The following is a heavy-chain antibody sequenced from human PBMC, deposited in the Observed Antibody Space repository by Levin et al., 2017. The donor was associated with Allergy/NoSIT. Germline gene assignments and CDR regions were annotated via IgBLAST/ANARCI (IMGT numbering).Heavy chain of an antibody. CDR2: IYYSGST. J-gene: IGHJ6*02. D-gene: IGHD5-18*01. CDR3: ARDRWLVDTAMVDLDRYYYYGMDV. Sequence: SETLSLTCTVSGGSISSGGYYWSWIRQHPGKGLEWIGYIYYSGSTYYNPSLKSRVTISVDTSKNQFSLKLSSVTAADTAVYYCARDRWLVDTAMVDLDRYYYYGMDVWGQGTTVTVSS. CDR1: GGSISSGGYY. V-gene: IGHV4-31*03.